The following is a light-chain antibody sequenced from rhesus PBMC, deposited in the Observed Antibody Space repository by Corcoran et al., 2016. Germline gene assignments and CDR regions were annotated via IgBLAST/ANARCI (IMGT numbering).Light chain of an antibody. CDR2: KAS. CDR1: QSISSW. J-gene: IGKJ2*01. CDR3: LQYSSSPYS. Sequence: DIQMTQSPSSLSASVGDTVTIPCRASQSISSWLAWSQQKPWKAPKLLYYKASSLQSGVPSRFSGSGSGTDFTLTISSLQPEDFATYYCLQYSSSPYSFGQGTKVEIK. V-gene: IGKV1-22*01.